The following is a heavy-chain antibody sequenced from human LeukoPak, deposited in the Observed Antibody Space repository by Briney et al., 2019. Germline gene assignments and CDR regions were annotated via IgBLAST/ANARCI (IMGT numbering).Heavy chain of an antibody. J-gene: IGHJ4*02. CDR1: GGSFSGYY. CDR2: INHSGST. V-gene: IGHV4-34*01. Sequence: PSETLSLTCAVYGGSFSGYYWSWIRQPPGKGLEWIGEINHSGSTNCNPSLKSRVTISVDTSKNQFSLKLSSVTAADTAVYYCARGYCSGGSCYDYWGQGTLVTVSS. D-gene: IGHD2-15*01. CDR3: ARGYCSGGSCYDY.